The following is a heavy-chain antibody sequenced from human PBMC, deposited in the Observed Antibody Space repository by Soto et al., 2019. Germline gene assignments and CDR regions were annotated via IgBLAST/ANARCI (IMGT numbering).Heavy chain of an antibody. J-gene: IGHJ3*02. CDR2: IYYSGST. V-gene: IGHV4-31*03. CDR1: GGSISSGGYY. D-gene: IGHD3-3*01. Sequence: SETLSLTCTVSGGSISSGGYYWSWIRQHPGKGLEWIGYIYYSGSTYYNPSLKSRVTISVDTSKNQFSLKLSSVTAADTAVYYCARDHDGRFLDFDAFGIWGQGTMVTVSS. CDR3: ARDHDGRFLDFDAFGI.